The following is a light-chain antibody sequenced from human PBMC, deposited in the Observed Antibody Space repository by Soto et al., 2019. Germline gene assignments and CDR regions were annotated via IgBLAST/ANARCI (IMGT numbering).Light chain of an antibody. CDR3: ATWDNNLGAGV. J-gene: IGLJ2*01. Sequence: QSVLTQRPSVSAAPGQKVTISCSGSSSNIGNNYVSWYQQVPGTAPKLLIYENNKRPSGIPDRFSGSKSGTSATLGITGLQTGDEADFYCATWDNNLGAGVFGGGTKLTVL. V-gene: IGLV1-51*02. CDR1: SSNIGNNY. CDR2: ENN.